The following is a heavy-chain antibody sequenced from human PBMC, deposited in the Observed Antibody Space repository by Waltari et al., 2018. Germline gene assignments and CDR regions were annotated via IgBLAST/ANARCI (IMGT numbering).Heavy chain of an antibody. CDR2: INPNSWGT. CDR3: ARRDGSGIAARKTKNAFDI. CDR1: GYTFNGYY. Sequence: QVQLVQSGAEVKKPGASVKVSCKASGYTFNGYYMQWVRQATGQGLEWRGRINPNSWGTNDVQKLQGRVTMTRETAIITAYMELSRLRADDTAVYYCARRDGSGIAARKTKNAFDIWGQGTMVTVSS. V-gene: IGHV1-2*06. D-gene: IGHD6-6*01. J-gene: IGHJ3*02.